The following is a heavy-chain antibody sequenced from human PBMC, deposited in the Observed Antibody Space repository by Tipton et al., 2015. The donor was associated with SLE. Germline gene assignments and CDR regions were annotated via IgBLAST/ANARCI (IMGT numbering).Heavy chain of an antibody. CDR2: ISYDGSNK. Sequence: SLRLSCAASGFTFSSYAMHWVRQAPGKGLEWVAVISYDGSNKYYADSVKGRFTISRDNSKNTLYLQMNSLRAEDTAVYYCATTSYGSGSSDAFDIWGQGTMVTVSS. V-gene: IGHV3-30-3*01. CDR3: ATTSYGSGSSDAFDI. CDR1: GFTFSSYA. D-gene: IGHD3-10*01. J-gene: IGHJ3*02.